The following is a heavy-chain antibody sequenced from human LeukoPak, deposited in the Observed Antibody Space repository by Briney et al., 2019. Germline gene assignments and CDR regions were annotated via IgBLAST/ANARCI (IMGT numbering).Heavy chain of an antibody. CDR2: IYYSGST. D-gene: IGHD2-15*01. J-gene: IGHJ4*02. Sequence: KPSETLSLTCTVSGGSISSSSYYWGWIRQPPGKGLEWIGSIYYSGSTNYNPSLKSRVTMSVDTSKNQFSLKLSSVTAADTAVYYCAREGAFNPCPRGGSCYYFDYWGQGTLVTVSS. CDR3: AREGAFNPCPRGGSCYYFDY. CDR1: GGSISSSSYY. V-gene: IGHV4-39*07.